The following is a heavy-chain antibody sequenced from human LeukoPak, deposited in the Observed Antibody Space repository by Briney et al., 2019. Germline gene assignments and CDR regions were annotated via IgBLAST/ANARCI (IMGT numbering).Heavy chain of an antibody. CDR3: ARDGLTIFGVVRAASFDP. D-gene: IGHD3-3*01. Sequence: ASVKVSCKASGYTFTSYGISWVRQAPGQGVEWMGWISAYNGNTNYAQKLQGRVTMTTHPSTSTAYMELRSLRSDDTAVYYCARDGLTIFGVVRAASFDPWGQGTLVTVSS. J-gene: IGHJ5*02. CDR2: ISAYNGNT. V-gene: IGHV1-18*01. CDR1: GYTFTSYG.